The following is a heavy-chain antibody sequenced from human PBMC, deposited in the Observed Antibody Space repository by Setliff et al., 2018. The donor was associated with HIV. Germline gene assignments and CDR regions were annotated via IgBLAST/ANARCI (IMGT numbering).Heavy chain of an antibody. CDR1: GGSISNHY. J-gene: IGHJ4*02. Sequence: ASETLSLTCTVSGGSISNHYWSWIRQPPGKGPEWIGTIYNSGITNYNPSLESRVTISVDTSKNQFSLKVSSVTAADTAVYFCARGQDGHSVLFDYWGQGALVTVSS. V-gene: IGHV4-59*11. CDR3: ARGQDGHSVLFDY. D-gene: IGHD3-10*02. CDR2: IYNSGIT.